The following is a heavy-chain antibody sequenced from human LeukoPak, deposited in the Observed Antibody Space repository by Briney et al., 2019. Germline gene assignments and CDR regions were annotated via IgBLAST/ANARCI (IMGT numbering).Heavy chain of an antibody. CDR3: ARDHGYGSGSYFDY. J-gene: IGHJ4*02. Sequence: GGSLRLSCAASKFKFSSQSMNWFRQAPGKGLEWVAHISHTSGAIYYAASVRGRFTVSRDNAKNSLYLQMNSLRVDDTAVYYCARDHGYGSGSYFDYWGQGTLVTVSS. CDR2: ISHTSGAI. D-gene: IGHD3-10*01. CDR1: KFKFSSQS. V-gene: IGHV3-48*01.